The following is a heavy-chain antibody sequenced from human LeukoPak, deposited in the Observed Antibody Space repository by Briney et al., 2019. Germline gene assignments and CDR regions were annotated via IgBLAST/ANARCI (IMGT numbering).Heavy chain of an antibody. D-gene: IGHD3-22*01. CDR3: ARDQYYDSSAYNQVGY. V-gene: IGHV4-59*01. CDR1: GGSISSYY. Sequence: PSETLSLTCTVSGGSISSYYWSWLRQPPGKGLEYIGYIYFSGSTNYNPSLKSRVTISVDTSKNQFSLKLSSVTAADTAVYYCARDQYYDSSAYNQVGYWGQGTLVTVSS. J-gene: IGHJ4*02. CDR2: IYFSGST.